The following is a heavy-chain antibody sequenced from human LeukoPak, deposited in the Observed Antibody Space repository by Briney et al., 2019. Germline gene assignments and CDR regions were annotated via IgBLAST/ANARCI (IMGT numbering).Heavy chain of an antibody. D-gene: IGHD5-18*01. CDR3: ASDPTWIQLPFDY. CDR1: GFTFSSYG. CDR2: IWYDGSNK. J-gene: IGHJ4*02. V-gene: IGHV3-33*01. Sequence: PGGSLRLSCAASGFTFSSYGMHWVRQAPGKGLEWVAVIWYDGSNKYYADSVKGRFTISRDNSKNTLYLQMNSLRAEDTAVYYCASDPTWIQLPFDYWGQGTLVTVSS.